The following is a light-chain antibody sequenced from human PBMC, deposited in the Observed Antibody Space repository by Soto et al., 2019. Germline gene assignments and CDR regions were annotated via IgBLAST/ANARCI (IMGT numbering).Light chain of an antibody. V-gene: IGLV2-14*01. CDR2: GVS. J-gene: IGLJ1*01. CDR3: SSYTSSITPYV. CDR1: ITDIGAYNY. Sequence: QSVLTQPASVSGSPGQSITISCTGTITDIGAYNYVSWYQQHPGKAPKLLIYGVSSRPSGVSNRFSGSKSGNAAYLTISGLQADDEAEYYCSSYTSSITPYVFGTGTKVTVL.